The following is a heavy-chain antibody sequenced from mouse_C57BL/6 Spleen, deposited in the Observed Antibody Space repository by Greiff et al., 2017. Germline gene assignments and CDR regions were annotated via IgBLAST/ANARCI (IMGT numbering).Heavy chain of an antibody. CDR3: ARSDRGFSHAMDY. J-gene: IGHJ4*01. D-gene: IGHD3-1*01. CDR2: MYPGSGST. CDR1: GYTFTSYW. V-gene: IGHV1-55*01. Sequence: QVQLQQPGPELVKPGASVKMSCKASGYTFTSYWITWVKQWPGQGLEWIGDMYPGSGSTNYNEKFKSRATLTVDTSSSTAYMQLSSLTSEDSAVYYCARSDRGFSHAMDYWGQGTSVTVSS.